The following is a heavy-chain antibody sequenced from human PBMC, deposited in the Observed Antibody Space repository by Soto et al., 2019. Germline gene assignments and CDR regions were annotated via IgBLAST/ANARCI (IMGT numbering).Heavy chain of an antibody. D-gene: IGHD6-6*01. CDR2: IYYSGST. CDR1: GGSISSGGYY. CDR3: ARVQRGRSSSSPDYYYYMDV. J-gene: IGHJ6*03. Sequence: SETLSLTCTVSGGSISSGGYYWSWIRQHPGKGLEWIGYIYYSGSTYYNPSLKSRVTISVDTSKNQFSLKLSSGTAADTAVYYCARVQRGRSSSSPDYYYYMDVWGKWTTVTVSS. V-gene: IGHV4-31*03.